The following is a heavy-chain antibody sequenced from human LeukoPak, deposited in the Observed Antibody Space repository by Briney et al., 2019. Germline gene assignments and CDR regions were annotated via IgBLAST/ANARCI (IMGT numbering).Heavy chain of an antibody. Sequence: ASVKVSCKASGYTFTDYYMHWVRQAPGQGLEWMGWINPNSGGTNYAQKFQGRVTMTRDTSISTAYMELSRLRSDDTAVYYRARVRGSGNYYTGAFDYWGQGTLVTVSS. D-gene: IGHD3-10*01. J-gene: IGHJ4*02. V-gene: IGHV1-2*02. CDR3: ARVRGSGNYYTGAFDY. CDR2: INPNSGGT. CDR1: GYTFTDYY.